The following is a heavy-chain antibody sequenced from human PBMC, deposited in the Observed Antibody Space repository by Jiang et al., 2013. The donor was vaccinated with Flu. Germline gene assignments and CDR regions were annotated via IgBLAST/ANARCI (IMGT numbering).Heavy chain of an antibody. CDR1: GDSVSSNSAA. CDR2: TYYGSKWYN. V-gene: IGHV6-1*01. CDR3: ARSGWYSYWYFDL. D-gene: IGHD6-19*01. J-gene: IGHJ2*01. Sequence: SQTLSLTCAISGDSVSSNSAAWNWIRQSPSRGLEWLGRTYYGSKWYNDYAISVKSRITINPDTSKNQFSLQLNSVTPEDTALYYCARSGWYSYWYFDLWGRGTLVTVSS.